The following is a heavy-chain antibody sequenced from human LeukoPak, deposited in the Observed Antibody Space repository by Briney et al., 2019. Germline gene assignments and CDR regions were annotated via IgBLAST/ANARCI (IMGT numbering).Heavy chain of an antibody. V-gene: IGHV4-4*07. Sequence: SETLSLTCTVSGVSISSYSWSWIRQPAGKGLDWIGRIYTSGSTNYNPSFKSRLTISIDKSKNQFSLKLTSVTAADSAVYFCARGPLLGDDYDPPFRYWGQGTLVTVSS. CDR3: ARGPLLGDDYDPPFRY. CDR2: IYTSGST. D-gene: IGHD4/OR15-4a*01. CDR1: GVSISSYS. J-gene: IGHJ4*02.